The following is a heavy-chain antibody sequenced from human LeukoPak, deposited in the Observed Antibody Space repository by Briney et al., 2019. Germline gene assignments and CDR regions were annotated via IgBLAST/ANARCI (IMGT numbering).Heavy chain of an antibody. V-gene: IGHV5-51*01. CDR1: AYSLSDDG. D-gene: IGHD3-10*02. CDR2: IYPGDSRT. J-gene: IGHJ5*02. Sequence: GESLEISCKGSAYSLSDDGIGWVRQMPGKGLEWMAVIYPGDSRTRYNPSFQGQVTISVDKSINTAYLKWSSLKASDTALYYCACRMFASNWFQPWGQGTLVTVSS. CDR3: ACRMFASNWFQP.